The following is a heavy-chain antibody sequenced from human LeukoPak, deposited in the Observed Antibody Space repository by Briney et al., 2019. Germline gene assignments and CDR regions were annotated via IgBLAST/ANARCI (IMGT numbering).Heavy chain of an antibody. Sequence: PGGSLRLPCTASGFRFGDYVMSWVRQAPGKGLEWVGLIRSKTNGGTTEYTASVKGRFTISRDDTRSIAYLQMSSLKNEDTAVYYCTTAYRGSYIGYWGQGTLVTVSS. D-gene: IGHD1-26*01. CDR1: GFRFGDYV. CDR3: TTAYRGSYIGY. CDR2: IRSKTNGGTT. V-gene: IGHV3-49*04. J-gene: IGHJ4*02.